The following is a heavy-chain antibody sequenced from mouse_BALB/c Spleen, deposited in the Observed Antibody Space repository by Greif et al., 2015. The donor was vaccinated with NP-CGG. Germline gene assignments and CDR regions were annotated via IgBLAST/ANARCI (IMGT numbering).Heavy chain of an antibody. Sequence: VQLQQSGAELVKPGASVKLSCTASCFNIKDTYMHWVKQRPEQGLEWIGRIDPANGNTKYDPKFQGKATITADTSSNTAYLQLSSLTSEDTAVYYCARSGYYGSSYWYFDVWGAGTTVTVSS. D-gene: IGHD1-1*01. CDR1: CFNIKDTY. V-gene: IGHV14-3*02. CDR2: IDPANGNT. J-gene: IGHJ1*01. CDR3: ARSGYYGSSYWYFDV.